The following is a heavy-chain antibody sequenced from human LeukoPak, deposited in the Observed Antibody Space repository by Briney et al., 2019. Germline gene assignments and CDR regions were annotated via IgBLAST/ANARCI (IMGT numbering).Heavy chain of an antibody. CDR3: ARQPSLTPFDY. CDR2: IYPGDSDI. V-gene: IGHV5-51*01. J-gene: IGHJ4*02. D-gene: IGHD2-15*01. CDR1: GYSFTNYW. Sequence: GESLKTSCKGSGYSFTNYWIAWVRQMPGKGLEWMGIIYPGDSDIRYSPSFQGQVTISADKSISTAYLQWSSLKASGTAMYYCARQPSLTPFDYWGQGTLVTVSS.